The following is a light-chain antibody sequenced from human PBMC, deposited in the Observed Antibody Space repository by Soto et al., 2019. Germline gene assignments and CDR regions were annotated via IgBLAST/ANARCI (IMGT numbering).Light chain of an antibody. Sequence: QSALTQPASVSGSPGQSITISCTGTSSDVGGYNYVSWYQQHPGKAPKLMIYDVSNRPSGVYNRFSGSKSGNTASLTISGLQAEDEADYYCSSYTRSSTRVFGGGTKVTVL. CDR1: SSDVGGYNY. V-gene: IGLV2-14*01. J-gene: IGLJ2*01. CDR2: DVS. CDR3: SSYTRSSTRV.